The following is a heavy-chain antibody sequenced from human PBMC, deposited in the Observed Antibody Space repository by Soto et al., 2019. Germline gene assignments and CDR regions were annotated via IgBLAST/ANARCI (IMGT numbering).Heavy chain of an antibody. V-gene: IGHV3-30*18. CDR3: AKDPAHYDSSGYYAEY. D-gene: IGHD3-22*01. CDR2: ISYDGSNK. J-gene: IGHJ4*02. Sequence: ESGGGVVQPGRSLRLSCAASGFTFSSYGMHWVRQAPGKGLEWVAVISYDGSNKYYADSVKGRFTISRDNSKNTLYLQMNSLRAEDTAVYYCAKDPAHYDSSGYYAEYWGQGTLVTVSS. CDR1: GFTFSSYG.